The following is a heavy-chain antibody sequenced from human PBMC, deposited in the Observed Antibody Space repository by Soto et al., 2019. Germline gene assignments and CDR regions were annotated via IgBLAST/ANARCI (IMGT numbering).Heavy chain of an antibody. J-gene: IGHJ4*02. Sequence: QVPLQQWGAGLLKPSETLSLTCVVYGGSFSGHFWSWIRQPPGKGLEWIGETNDSGSTNHNPSLKTRATSSVEPSKNQFSLKLTSVTAADTATYYCAGWRVGIVPFGVPKDYWGQGTLVTVSS. D-gene: IGHD3-3*01. CDR3: AGWRVGIVPFGVPKDY. CDR2: TNDSGST. CDR1: GGSFSGHF. V-gene: IGHV4-34*04.